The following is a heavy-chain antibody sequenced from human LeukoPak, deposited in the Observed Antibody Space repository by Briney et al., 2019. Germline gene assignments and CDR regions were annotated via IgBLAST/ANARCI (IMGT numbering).Heavy chain of an antibody. D-gene: IGHD2-15*01. CDR2: IIPNSGGT. J-gene: IGHJ6*02. Sequence: ASVKVSCKASGYTFTGYNMHWVRQAPGQALEWMGWIIPNSGGTNYAQKFQGRVTMTRDTSISTAYMELSRLRSDDTAVYYCARDLDPDCSGGSCYLYYYYGMDVWGQGTTVTVSS. CDR3: ARDLDPDCSGGSCYLYYYYGMDV. CDR1: GYTFTGYN. V-gene: IGHV1-2*02.